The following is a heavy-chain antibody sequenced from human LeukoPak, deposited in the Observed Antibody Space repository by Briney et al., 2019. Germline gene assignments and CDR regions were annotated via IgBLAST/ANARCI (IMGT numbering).Heavy chain of an antibody. CDR1: GFTFSSYS. Sequence: GGSLRLSCAASGFTFSSYSMNWVRQAPGKGLEWVSSISSSSSYIYYADSVKGRFTISRDNAKNSLYLQMNSLRAEDTAVYYCAKDWFRGYYYGSGSYSLDAFDIWGQGTMVTVSS. CDR3: AKDWFRGYYYGSGSYSLDAFDI. J-gene: IGHJ3*02. CDR2: ISSSSSYI. V-gene: IGHV3-21*01. D-gene: IGHD3-10*01.